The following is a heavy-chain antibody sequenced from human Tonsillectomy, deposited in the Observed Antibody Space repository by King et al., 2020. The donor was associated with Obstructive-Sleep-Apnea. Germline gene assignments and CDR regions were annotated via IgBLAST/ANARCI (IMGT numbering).Heavy chain of an antibody. D-gene: IGHD5-18*01. CDR1: GDSISSGGYS. CDR2: IYQPVGTT. Sequence: QLQESGSGLVKPSQTLSLTCAVSGDSISSGGYSWNWIRQPPGKGLEWIGYIYQPVGTTDYTPSLKSRVTISVDRSKNQFSLKLTSVTAADTAVYYCARDGGSYQYYFDFWGQGSLVMVSS. V-gene: IGHV4-30-2*01. J-gene: IGHJ4*02. CDR3: ARDGGSYQYYFDF.